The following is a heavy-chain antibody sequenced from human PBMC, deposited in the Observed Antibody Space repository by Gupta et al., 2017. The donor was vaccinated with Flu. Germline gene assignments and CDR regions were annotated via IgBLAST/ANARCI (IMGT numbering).Heavy chain of an antibody. CDR1: GGSISSGSYY. J-gene: IGHJ3*02. Sequence: QVQLLESGPGLVKPSQTLSLTCTVSGGSISSGSYYWSWIRQPAGKGLEWIGRIYTSGSTNYNPSLKSRVTIPVDTSKNQFSLKLSSVTAADTAVYYCARDVYTIFGVVIHDAFDIWGQGTMVTVSS. CDR2: IYTSGST. CDR3: ARDVYTIFGVVIHDAFDI. D-gene: IGHD3-3*01. V-gene: IGHV4-61*02.